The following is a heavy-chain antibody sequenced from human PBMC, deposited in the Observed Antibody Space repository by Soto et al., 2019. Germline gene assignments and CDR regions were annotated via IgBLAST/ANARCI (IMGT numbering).Heavy chain of an antibody. Sequence: EVQLVESGGGLVQPGGSLRLSCAASGFTFRSHSMNWVRQAPGRGQEWVSYITSGSSTIYYADSVKGRFTISRDNAKNSLYLQMNSLRDEDTAVYYCCVLGGSGNYWGQGTLVNVSS. J-gene: IGHJ4*02. D-gene: IGHD6-25*01. CDR3: CVLGGSGNY. CDR2: ITSGSSTI. CDR1: GFTFRSHS. V-gene: IGHV3-48*02.